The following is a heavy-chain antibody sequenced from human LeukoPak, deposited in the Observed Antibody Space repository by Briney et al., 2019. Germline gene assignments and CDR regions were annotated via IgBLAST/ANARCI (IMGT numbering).Heavy chain of an antibody. J-gene: IGHJ4*02. D-gene: IGHD6-13*01. V-gene: IGHV3-7*04. CDR3: AREEAAADHCFDY. Sequence: GGSLRLSCAASGFTFSSYWMSWVRQAPGKGLEWVANIKQDGSEKYYVDSVKGRFTISRDSAKNSLYLQMNSLRAEDTAVYYCAREEAAADHCFDYWGQGTLVTVSS. CDR2: IKQDGSEK. CDR1: GFTFSSYW.